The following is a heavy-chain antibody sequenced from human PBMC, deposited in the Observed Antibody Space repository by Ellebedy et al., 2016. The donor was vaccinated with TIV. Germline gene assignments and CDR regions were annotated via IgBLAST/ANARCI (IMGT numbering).Heavy chain of an antibody. J-gene: IGHJ6*02. Sequence: GESLKISXAASGFTFSSYSMNWVRQAPGKGLEWVAVISYDGSNKYYADSVKGRFTISRDNSKNTLYLQMNSLRAEDTAVYYCARGGPNDYGDYYYYYGMDVWGQGTTVTVSS. D-gene: IGHD4-17*01. V-gene: IGHV3-30*03. CDR3: ARGGPNDYGDYYYYYGMDV. CDR2: ISYDGSNK. CDR1: GFTFSSYS.